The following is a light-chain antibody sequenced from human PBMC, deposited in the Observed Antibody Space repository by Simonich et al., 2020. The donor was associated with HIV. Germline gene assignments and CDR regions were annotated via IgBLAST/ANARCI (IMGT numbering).Light chain of an antibody. Sequence: DIQMTQSPSTLSASVGDSVTITCRASQSINTWLALYQQKPGKAPKLLIYKASDLESGVPSRFSGSGSGTDFTLTISSLQPEDVATYYCQKYNSALLTFGGGTKVEIK. CDR2: KAS. J-gene: IGKJ4*01. CDR3: QKYNSALLT. V-gene: IGKV1-5*03. CDR1: QSINTW.